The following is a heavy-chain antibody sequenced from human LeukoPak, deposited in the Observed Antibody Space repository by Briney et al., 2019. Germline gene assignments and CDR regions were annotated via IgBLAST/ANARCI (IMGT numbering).Heavy chain of an antibody. D-gene: IGHD5-18*01. CDR1: RFTFSSYW. J-gene: IGHJ4*02. CDR3: AREGQLWLRWPHLAPPGYFDY. V-gene: IGHV3-74*01. CDR2: INSDGSST. Sequence: SGGSLRLSCAASRFTFSSYWMHWVRQAPGKGLVWVSRINSDGSSTSYADSVKGRFTISRDNAKNTLYLQMNSLRAEDTAVYYCAREGQLWLRWPHLAPPGYFDYWGQGTLVTVSS.